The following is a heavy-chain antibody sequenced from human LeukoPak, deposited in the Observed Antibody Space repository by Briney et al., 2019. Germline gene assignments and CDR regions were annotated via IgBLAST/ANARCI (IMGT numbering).Heavy chain of an antibody. J-gene: IGHJ4*02. CDR3: ARNEYYDYVWGSYRPFDY. D-gene: IGHD3-16*02. CDR2: IYSGGST. Sequence: GSLRLSCAASGFTVSSNYMSWVRQAPGKGLEWVSVIYSGGSTYYADSVESRFTISRDNSKNTLYLQMNSLRAEDTAVYYCARNEYYDYVWGSYRPFDYWGQGTLVTVSS. V-gene: IGHV3-66*02. CDR1: GFTVSSNY.